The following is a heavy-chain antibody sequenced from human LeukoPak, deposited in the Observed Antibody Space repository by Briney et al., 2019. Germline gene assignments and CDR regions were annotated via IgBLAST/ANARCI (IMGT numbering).Heavy chain of an antibody. D-gene: IGHD5-18*01. CDR3: ARTDIAMVPGAFDY. V-gene: IGHV4-30-2*01. CDR2: IYHTGIT. Sequence: SQTLSLTCTVSGGSIISGGYYWSWIRQPPGKGLEWIGYIYHTGITYNNPSLKSRVTISVDRSKNQFSLELTSVTAADTAVYYCARTDIAMVPGAFDYWGQGTLVTVSS. J-gene: IGHJ4*02. CDR1: GGSIISGGYY.